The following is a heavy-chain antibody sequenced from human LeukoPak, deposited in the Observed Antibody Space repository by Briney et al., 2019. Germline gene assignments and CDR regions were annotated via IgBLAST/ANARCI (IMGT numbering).Heavy chain of an antibody. J-gene: IGHJ3*02. CDR1: GYTFTGYY. CDR2: MNPNSGNT. D-gene: IGHD3-16*01. CDR3: ATVYVWGSYGAFDI. V-gene: IGHV1-8*02. Sequence: ASVKVSCKASGYTFTGYYMHWVRQAPGQGLEWMGWMNPNSGNTGYAQKFQGRVTMTRNTSISTAYMELSSLRSEDTAVYYCATVYVWGSYGAFDIWGQGTMVTVSS.